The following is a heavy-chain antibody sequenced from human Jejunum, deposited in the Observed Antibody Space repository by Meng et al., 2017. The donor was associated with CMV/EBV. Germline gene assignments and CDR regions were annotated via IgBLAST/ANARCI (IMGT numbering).Heavy chain of an antibody. CDR1: GYPVTSYA. CDR2: ISAYNGNT. J-gene: IGHJ5*02. D-gene: IGHD1-14*01. Sequence: VQRVRSWSELKKPGASGKASWKASGYPVTSYAMNWVRQAPGQGPEWMGWISAYNGNTNYAQNFQGRFTMTTDTSTSPAYMELRSLRSDDTAVYYCARDLPGGTKGTWLDLWGQGTLVTVSS. CDR3: ARDLPGGTKGTWLDL. V-gene: IGHV1-18*01.